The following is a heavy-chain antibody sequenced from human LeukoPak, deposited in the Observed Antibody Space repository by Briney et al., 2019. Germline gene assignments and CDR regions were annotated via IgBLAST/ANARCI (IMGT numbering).Heavy chain of an antibody. D-gene: IGHD1-26*01. CDR3: ARGSYYGQDY. CDR2: INSDGSTT. Sequence: GGSLRLSCGASGFTFSSYWMHWVRQAPGKGLVWISRINSDGSTTSYADSVKGRFTISRDNAKNTLYLQMNSLRAEDTAVYYCARGSYYGQDYWGQGTLVTVSS. CDR1: GFTFSSYW. V-gene: IGHV3-74*01. J-gene: IGHJ4*02.